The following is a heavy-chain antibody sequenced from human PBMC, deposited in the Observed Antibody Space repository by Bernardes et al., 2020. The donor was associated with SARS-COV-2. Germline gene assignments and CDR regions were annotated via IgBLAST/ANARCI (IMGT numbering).Heavy chain of an antibody. J-gene: IGHJ6*02. CDR2: VYYSGST. CDR3: ARDSYNYGSGFYYYDMDV. V-gene: IGHV4-4*02. CDR1: GSSLRSSNW. D-gene: IGHD3-10*01. Sequence: SETLPLTCAVSGSSLRSSNWWSWVRQPPGKGLEWIGEVYYSGSTNYNPSLKSRVTLSVDTSKNQISLKLFSVTAADTAVYYCARDSYNYGSGFYYYDMDVWSPGTTVTVSS.